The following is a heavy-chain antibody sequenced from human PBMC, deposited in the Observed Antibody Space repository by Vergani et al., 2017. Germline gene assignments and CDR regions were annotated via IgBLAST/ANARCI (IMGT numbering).Heavy chain of an antibody. CDR1: GYTFTSYG. V-gene: IGHV1-18*01. Sequence: QVQLVQSGAEVKKPGASVKVSCKASGYTFTSYGISWVRQAPGQGLEWMGWISAYNGNTNYAQKLQGRVTMTTDTSTSTAYMELRSLRSDDTAVYYCAGGSAYSRGWYPHYYDSSGYSIDEWSEGTLVTVSS. CDR3: AGGSAYSRGWYPHYYDSSGYSIDE. CDR2: ISAYNGNT. D-gene: IGHD3-22*01. J-gene: IGHJ4*02.